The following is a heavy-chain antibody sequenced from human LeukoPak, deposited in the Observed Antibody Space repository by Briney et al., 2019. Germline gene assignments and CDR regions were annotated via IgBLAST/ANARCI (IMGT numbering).Heavy chain of an antibody. CDR3: ARAGDCSSTSCYVLDY. D-gene: IGHD2-2*01. CDR1: GGTFSSYA. V-gene: IGHV1-2*02. CDR2: INPNSGGT. J-gene: IGHJ4*02. Sequence: GASVKVSCKASGGTFSSYAIRWVRQAPGQGLEWMGWINPNSGGTNYAQKFQGRVTMTRDTSISTAYMELSRLTSDDTAVYYCARAGDCSSTSCYVLDYWGQGTLVTVSS.